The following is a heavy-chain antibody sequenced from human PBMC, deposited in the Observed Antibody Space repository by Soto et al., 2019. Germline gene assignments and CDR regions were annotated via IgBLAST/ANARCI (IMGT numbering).Heavy chain of an antibody. J-gene: IGHJ4*02. CDR3: ARYLHYYDSSGYADY. CDR2: ISSSSSYT. CDR1: GFTFSDYY. V-gene: IGHV3-11*06. Sequence: FLRLSCAASGFTFSDYYMSWIRQAPGKGLEWVSYISSSSSYTNYADSVKGRFTISRDNAKNSLYLQMNSLRAEDTAVYYCARYLHYYDSSGYADYWGQG. D-gene: IGHD3-22*01.